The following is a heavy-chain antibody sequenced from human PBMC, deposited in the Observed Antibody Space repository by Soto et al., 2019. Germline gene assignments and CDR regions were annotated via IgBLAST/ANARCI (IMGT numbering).Heavy chain of an antibody. Sequence: EVQVVESGGGLVQPGGSLRLSCVASGFTLSSYWMSWVRQAPGKGLAWVANIKQDGTETHYVDSVKGRFTTSRDNAKNSLYLQMNSLRAEDTAMYYCASQFYSTTASWGQGTLVTVSS. V-gene: IGHV3-7*01. CDR2: IKQDGTET. D-gene: IGHD5-18*01. J-gene: IGHJ5*02. CDR1: GFTLSSYW. CDR3: ASQFYSTTAS.